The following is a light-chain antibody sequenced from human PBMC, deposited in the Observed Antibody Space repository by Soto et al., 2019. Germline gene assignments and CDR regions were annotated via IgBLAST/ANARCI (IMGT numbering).Light chain of an antibody. V-gene: IGKV3-20*01. Sequence: IVLTQSPGTLSLSPGQKATLSCRASQSVSSNSLAWYQQKPGQAPRLLIYAASSRATGIPDRFSGSGSGTDFNITISRLEPEDFAVYFCQQYGSSPRTVGPGTKVEIK. CDR3: QQYGSSPRT. CDR1: QSVSSNS. CDR2: AAS. J-gene: IGKJ1*01.